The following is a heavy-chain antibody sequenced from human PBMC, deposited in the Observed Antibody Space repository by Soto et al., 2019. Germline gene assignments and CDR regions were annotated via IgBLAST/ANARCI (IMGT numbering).Heavy chain of an antibody. D-gene: IGHD4-17*01. CDR2: ISSSSSYI. CDR3: ARVLGLDDYVDYYYMDV. V-gene: IGHV3-21*01. Sequence: GGSLRLSCAASGFTFSSYSMNWVRQAPGKGLEWVSSISSSSSYIYYADSVKGRFTISRDNAKNSLYLQMNSLRAEDTAVYYCARVLGLDDYVDYYYMDVWGKGTTVTVSS. CDR1: GFTFSSYS. J-gene: IGHJ6*03.